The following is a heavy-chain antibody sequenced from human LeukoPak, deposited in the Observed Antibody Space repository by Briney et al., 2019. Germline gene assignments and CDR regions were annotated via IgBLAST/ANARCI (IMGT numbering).Heavy chain of an antibody. D-gene: IGHD3-3*01. Sequence: ASVKVSCKASGYTFTSYGISWVRQAPGQGLEWMGWISAYNGNTNYAQKLQGRVTMTTDTSTSTAYMELRSLRSDDTAVYYCARVRPNVLRFLEWFPYDIWGQGTMVTVSS. CDR1: GYTFTSYG. CDR2: ISAYNGNT. CDR3: ARVRPNVLRFLEWFPYDI. V-gene: IGHV1-18*01. J-gene: IGHJ3*02.